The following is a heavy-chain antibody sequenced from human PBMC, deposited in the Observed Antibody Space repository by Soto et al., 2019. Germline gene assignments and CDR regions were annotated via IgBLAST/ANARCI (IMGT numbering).Heavy chain of an antibody. CDR2: ISYTGST. CDR1: GGSVSSGSYC. CDR3: ARAAAWGSQWFDP. V-gene: IGHV4-61*01. Sequence: TLSLTCTVSGGSVSSGSYCWSWIRQPPGEGLEWIGYISYTGSTNYNPSPKSRVTISVDTSKNQFSLNLSSVTAADTAVYYCARAAAWGSQWFDPWGQGTMVTVS. D-gene: IGHD7-27*01. J-gene: IGHJ5*02.